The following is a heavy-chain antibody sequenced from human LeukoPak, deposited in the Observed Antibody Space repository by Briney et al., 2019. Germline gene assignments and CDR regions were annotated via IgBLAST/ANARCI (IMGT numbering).Heavy chain of an antibody. D-gene: IGHD3-9*01. J-gene: IGHJ4*02. Sequence: GGSLRLSCAASGFSFSKYWMHWVRQTPGEGLVWVARIKEDGTYRSYADSAKGRFTISRDNARNTVFLQMSSLRAEDTAVYYCARDFDMGITPGDDFDFWGQGTLVTVSS. CDR3: ARDFDMGITPGDDFDF. V-gene: IGHV3-74*01. CDR2: IKEDGTYR. CDR1: GFSFSKYW.